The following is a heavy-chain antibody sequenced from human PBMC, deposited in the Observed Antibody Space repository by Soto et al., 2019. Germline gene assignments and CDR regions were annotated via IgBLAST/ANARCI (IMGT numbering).Heavy chain of an antibody. Sequence: QVTLKESGPVLVKPTETLTLTCTVSGFSLSNARMGVSWIRQPPGKALEWLAHIFSNDEKSYSTSLKSRLTISKDTSKSQVVLTMTNMDPVDTATYYCARIHKRYNWNDGDYYYGMDVWGQGTTVTVSS. CDR3: ARIHKRYNWNDGDYYYGMDV. V-gene: IGHV2-26*01. CDR1: GFSLSNARMG. D-gene: IGHD1-20*01. J-gene: IGHJ6*02. CDR2: IFSNDEK.